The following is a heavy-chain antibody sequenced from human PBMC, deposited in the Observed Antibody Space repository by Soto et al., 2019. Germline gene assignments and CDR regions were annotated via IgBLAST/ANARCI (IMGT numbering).Heavy chain of an antibody. D-gene: IGHD2-2*01. CDR1: GYDFSSYG. Sequence: QVQLVQXGAEVKKPGASVKVSCKASGYDFSSYGISWVRQAXGQGLEWMGWISASNGNRDYAQQFQGRVTMTSDTSRTTAYMELRSLRSDDTAVYYCVRDPQRNDYWGQGTLVNVSS. CDR2: ISASNGNR. CDR3: VRDPQRNDY. J-gene: IGHJ4*02. V-gene: IGHV1-18*04.